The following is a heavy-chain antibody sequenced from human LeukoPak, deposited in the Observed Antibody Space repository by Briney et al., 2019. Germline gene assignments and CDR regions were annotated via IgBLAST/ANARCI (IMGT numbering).Heavy chain of an antibody. J-gene: IGHJ4*02. CDR3: ARAGGGDGYTLGY. CDR1: GGSISSGGYY. Sequence: PSQTLSLTCTVSGGSISSGGYYCSWIRQHPGKGLEGIGYIYYSGSTYYNPSLKSRVTISVDTSKNQFSLKLSSVTAADTAVYYCARAGGGDGYTLGYWGQGTLVTVSS. D-gene: IGHD5-24*01. CDR2: IYYSGST. V-gene: IGHV4-31*03.